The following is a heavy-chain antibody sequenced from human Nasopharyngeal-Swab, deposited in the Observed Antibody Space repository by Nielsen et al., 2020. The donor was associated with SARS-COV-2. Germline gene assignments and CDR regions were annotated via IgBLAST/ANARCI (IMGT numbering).Heavy chain of an antibody. CDR3: ARGLYLKQLVIQYYMDV. CDR2: MNPNSGNT. CDR1: GYTFTSYD. J-gene: IGHJ6*03. Sequence: ASVKVSCKASGYTFTSYDINWVRQATGQGPEWMGWMNPNSGNTGYAQKFQGRVTMTRNTSISTAYMELSSLRSEDTAVYYCARGLYLKQLVIQYYMDVWGKGTTVTVSS. D-gene: IGHD6-13*01. V-gene: IGHV1-8*01.